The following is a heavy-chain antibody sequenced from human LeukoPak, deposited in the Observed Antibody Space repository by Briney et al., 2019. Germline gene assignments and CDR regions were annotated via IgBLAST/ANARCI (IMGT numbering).Heavy chain of an antibody. CDR3: TRVAARPSG. J-gene: IGHJ4*02. CDR2: IRSKANSYAT. D-gene: IGHD6-6*01. Sequence: GGSLRLSCAASGFTFSGSAIHWVRQASGRGLEWVGRIRSKANSYATAYAASVKGRFTVSRDDSKNTAYLQMNSLKTEDTAAYYCTRVAARPSGWGQGTLVTVSS. V-gene: IGHV3-73*01. CDR1: GFTFSGSA.